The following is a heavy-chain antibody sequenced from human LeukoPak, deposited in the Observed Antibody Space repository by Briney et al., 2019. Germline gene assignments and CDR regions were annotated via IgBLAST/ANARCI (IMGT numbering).Heavy chain of an antibody. CDR2: IIPIFGTA. V-gene: IGHV1-69*13. Sequence: SVKVSRKASGYTFTSYGISWVRQAPGQGLEWMGGIIPIFGTANYAQKFQGRVTITADESTSTAYMELSSLRSEDTAVYYCARSSSGYDYYYYYYMDVWGKGTTVTISS. D-gene: IGHD5-12*01. CDR3: ARSSSGYDYYYYYYMDV. J-gene: IGHJ6*03. CDR1: GYTFTSYG.